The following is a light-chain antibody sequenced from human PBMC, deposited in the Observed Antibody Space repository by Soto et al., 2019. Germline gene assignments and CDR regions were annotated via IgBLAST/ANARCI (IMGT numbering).Light chain of an antibody. V-gene: IGLV2-14*02. J-gene: IGLJ2*01. CDR1: SSDIGSYYL. CDR3: CSSYTSKSSLI. Sequence: QSALTQPASVSGSPGQSITISCTGTSSDIGSYYLVSWFQQHPGKAPKLMIYEGTKRPSGVSDRFSASQSGNTASLTISGLQPEDEAAYYCCSSYTSKSSLIFGGGTKLTVL. CDR2: EGT.